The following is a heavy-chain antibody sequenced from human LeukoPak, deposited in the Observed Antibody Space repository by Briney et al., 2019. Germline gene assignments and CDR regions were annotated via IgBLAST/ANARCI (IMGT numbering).Heavy chain of an antibody. Sequence: ASVKVSCKASGGTFSSYAINWVRQATGQVLEWMGWMNPNSGNTGYAQKFQGRVTMTRNTSISTAYMELSSLRSEDTAVYYCARVVHSYYYGMDVWGQGTTVTVSS. CDR2: MNPNSGNT. J-gene: IGHJ6*02. CDR3: ARVVHSYYYGMDV. V-gene: IGHV1-8*02. D-gene: IGHD3-10*01. CDR1: GGTFSSYA.